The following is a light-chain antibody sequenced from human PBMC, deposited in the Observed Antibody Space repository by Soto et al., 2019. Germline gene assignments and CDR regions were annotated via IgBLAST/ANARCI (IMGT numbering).Light chain of an antibody. Sequence: QAVVTQETSMSVSPGGTVTLTCGSSTGTVTSGHYPYWFQQKPGQAPRTLIYDTSNKQSWTPARFSGSLLGGKAALTLSGAQPEDEADYYCLLPYSDAWVFDGGTKVTV. CDR3: LLPYSDAWV. CDR2: DTS. V-gene: IGLV7-46*01. CDR1: TGTVTSGHY. J-gene: IGLJ3*02.